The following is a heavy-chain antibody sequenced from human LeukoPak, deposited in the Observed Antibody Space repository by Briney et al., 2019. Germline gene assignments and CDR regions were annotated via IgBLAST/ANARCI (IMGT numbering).Heavy chain of an antibody. CDR3: AKVLDYCDGGTCYNSGMDS. CDR2: ISSDGVYT. J-gene: IGHJ4*02. V-gene: IGHV3-64D*08. D-gene: IGHD2-15*01. CDR1: GFTFNLYS. Sequence: PGGSLRLSCLASGFTFNLYSMHWVRQAPGKGLEFASVISSDGVYTYYAYSVKGRFTISRDNSKNTVYLQMSSLGADDTAVYYCAKVLDYCDGGTCYNSGMDSWGQGTLVTVSS.